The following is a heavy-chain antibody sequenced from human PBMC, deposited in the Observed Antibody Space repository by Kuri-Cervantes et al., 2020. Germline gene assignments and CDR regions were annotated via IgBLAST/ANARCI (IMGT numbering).Heavy chain of an antibody. CDR2: INSDGSST. CDR3: ATEGGSGWALDY. Sequence: GGSLRLSCAASGFTFSSYWIHWVRQAPGKGLVWVSRINSDGSSTSYADSVKGRFTISRDTSRNTLFLQMNTLRPDDAGIYYCATEGGSGWALDYWGQGVLVTVSS. V-gene: IGHV3-74*01. D-gene: IGHD6-19*01. J-gene: IGHJ4*02. CDR1: GFTFSSYW.